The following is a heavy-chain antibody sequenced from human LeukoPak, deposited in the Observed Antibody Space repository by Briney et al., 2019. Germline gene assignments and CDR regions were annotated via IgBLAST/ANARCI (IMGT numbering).Heavy chain of an antibody. D-gene: IGHD4-17*01. CDR3: VRGRDYVGVAASLDL. Sequence: GGSLRLSCVASGFNFSDYYMSWLRLTPGKGREWVSYISSRSITIYYVDPVKGRFTISRDDAKNSLSLQMNNLRAEDTALYYCVRGRDYVGVAASLDLWGRGTLVTVS. J-gene: IGHJ5*02. CDR1: GFNFSDYY. V-gene: IGHV3-11*01. CDR2: ISSRSITI.